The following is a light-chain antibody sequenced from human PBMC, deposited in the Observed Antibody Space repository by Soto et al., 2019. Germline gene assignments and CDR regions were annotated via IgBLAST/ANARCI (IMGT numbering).Light chain of an antibody. CDR3: SSYTSSSTVV. Sequence: QSALTQPASVSGSPGQSITISCTGTNSDVGGYNYVSWYQQHPGKAPKLMIYDVSNRPSGVSNXFSGSKSGNTASLTISGXXXEDEADXYCSSYTSSSTVVFGGGTKLTVL. CDR2: DVS. CDR1: NSDVGGYNY. V-gene: IGLV2-14*03. J-gene: IGLJ2*01.